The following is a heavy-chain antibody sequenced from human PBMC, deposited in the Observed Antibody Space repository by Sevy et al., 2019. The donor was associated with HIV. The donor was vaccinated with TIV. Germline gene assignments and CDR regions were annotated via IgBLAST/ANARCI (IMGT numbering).Heavy chain of an antibody. Sequence: GGSLRLSCAASGFTFSSYSMNWVRQAPGKGLEWVSSISSSSSYIYYADSVKGRFTISRDNAKNSQYLQMNSLRAEDTAVYYCARDSIVDIVATTILYYYYGMDVWGQGTTVTVSS. CDR1: GFTFSSYS. CDR3: ARDSIVDIVATTILYYYYGMDV. J-gene: IGHJ6*02. D-gene: IGHD5-12*01. CDR2: ISSSSSYI. V-gene: IGHV3-21*01.